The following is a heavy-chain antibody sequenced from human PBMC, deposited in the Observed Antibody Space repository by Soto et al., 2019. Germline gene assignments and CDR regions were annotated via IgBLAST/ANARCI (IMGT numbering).Heavy chain of an antibody. Sequence: GSLRLSCAASGFTFSNAWMSWVRQAPGKGLEWVGRIKSKTDGGTTDYAAPVKGRFTISRDDSKNTLYLQMNSLKTEDTAVYYCTTDLTGYYDFWSGYYPYYYYYGMDVWGQGTTVTVSS. CDR3: TTDLTGYYDFWSGYYPYYYYYGMDV. CDR1: GFTFSNAW. V-gene: IGHV3-15*01. J-gene: IGHJ6*02. D-gene: IGHD3-3*01. CDR2: IKSKTDGGTT.